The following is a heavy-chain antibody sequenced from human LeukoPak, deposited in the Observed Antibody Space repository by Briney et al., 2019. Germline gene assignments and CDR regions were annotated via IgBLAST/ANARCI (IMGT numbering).Heavy chain of an antibody. CDR3: ARGRDDYFDY. CDR1: GGSFSGYY. CDR2: IYTSGST. J-gene: IGHJ4*02. V-gene: IGHV4-59*10. Sequence: SETLSLTCAVYGGSFSGYYWSRIRQPPGKGLEWIGRIYTSGSTNYNPSLKSRVTMSVDTSKNQFSLKLSSVTAADTAVYYCARGRDDYFDYWGQGTLVTVSS.